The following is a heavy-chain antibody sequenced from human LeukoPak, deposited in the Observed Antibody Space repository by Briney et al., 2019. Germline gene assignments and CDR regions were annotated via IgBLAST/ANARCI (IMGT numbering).Heavy chain of an antibody. V-gene: IGHV1-69*05. CDR3: AGGPYDSSHFDY. J-gene: IGHJ4*02. CDR2: IIPIFGTA. D-gene: IGHD3-22*01. CDR1: GGTFSSYA. Sequence: GSSAKVSRKASGGTFSSYAISWVRQAPGQGLEWMGRIIPIFGTANYAQKFQGRVTITTDGSTSTAYMELSSLRSEDTAVYYCAGGPYDSSHFDYWGQGTLVTVSS.